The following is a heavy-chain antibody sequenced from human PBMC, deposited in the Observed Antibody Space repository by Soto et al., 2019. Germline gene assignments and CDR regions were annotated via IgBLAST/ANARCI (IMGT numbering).Heavy chain of an antibody. CDR2: INHSGST. Sequence: SETLSLTCAVYGGSFSGYYWSWIRQPPGKGLEWIGEINHSGSTNYNPSLKSRVTISVDTSKNQFSLKLSSVTAADTAVYYCARADRTDFWSGYPIERSNWFAPRGQGTLVT. D-gene: IGHD3-3*01. J-gene: IGHJ5*02. CDR1: GGSFSGYY. CDR3: ARADRTDFWSGYPIERSNWFAP. V-gene: IGHV4-34*01.